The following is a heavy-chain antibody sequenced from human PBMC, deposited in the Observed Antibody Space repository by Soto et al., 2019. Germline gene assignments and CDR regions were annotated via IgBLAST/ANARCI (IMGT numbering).Heavy chain of an antibody. CDR3: AKVLSFDRQLLWGGWFDP. J-gene: IGHJ5*02. Sequence: EVQLLESGGGLVQPGGSLRLSCAASGFTFSSYAMSWVRQAPGKGLEWVSAISGSGGSTYYADSVKGRFTISRDNSKNTLYLQMNSLRAEDTAVYYCAKVLSFDRQLLWGGWFDPWGQGTLVTVSS. V-gene: IGHV3-23*01. CDR1: GFTFSSYA. D-gene: IGHD2-2*01. CDR2: ISGSGGST.